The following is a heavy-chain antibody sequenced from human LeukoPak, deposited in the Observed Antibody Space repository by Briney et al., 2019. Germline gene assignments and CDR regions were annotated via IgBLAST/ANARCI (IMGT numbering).Heavy chain of an antibody. V-gene: IGHV1-8*02. CDR1: GYTFTGYY. Sequence: VASVKVSCKASGYTFTGYYMHWVRQAPGQGLEWMGWMNPNSGNTGYAQKFQGRVTMTRNTSISTAYMELSSLRSEDTAVYYCAXXXXXXXXXXGELGERYFDYWGQGTLVTVSS. CDR2: MNPNSGNT. CDR3: AXXXXXXXXXXGELGERYFDY. J-gene: IGHJ4*02. D-gene: IGHD3-10*01.